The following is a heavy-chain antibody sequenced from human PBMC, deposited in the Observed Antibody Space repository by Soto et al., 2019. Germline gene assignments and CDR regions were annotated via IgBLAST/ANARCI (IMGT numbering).Heavy chain of an antibody. CDR2: INHSGST. CDR3: ARGRVGYCSSTRCYPWGYYYYYYGMDV. V-gene: IGHV4-34*01. Sequence: SETLSLTCAVYGGSFSGYYWSWIRQPPGKGLEWIGEINHSGSTNYNPSLKSRVTISVDTSKNQFSLKLSSVTAADTAVYYCARGRVGYCSSTRCYPWGYYYYYYGMDVWGQGTTVTVSS. CDR1: GGSFSGYY. D-gene: IGHD2-2*01. J-gene: IGHJ6*02.